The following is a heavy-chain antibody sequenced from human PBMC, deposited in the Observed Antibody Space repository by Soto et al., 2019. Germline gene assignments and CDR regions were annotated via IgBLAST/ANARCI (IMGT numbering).Heavy chain of an antibody. CDR1: GFTFSNYG. D-gene: IGHD5-18*01. CDR2: ISHDGSNT. Sequence: QVQLVQSGGNVVQPGRSPRLSCAASGFTFSNYGMHWVRQAPGKGLEWLAFISHDGSNTYYADSVKGRFTISRDNSKNTLYLQMNSLRAEDTAVFYCAKEPKIQLWLRYFDYWGQGTLVTVSS. CDR3: AKEPKIQLWLRYFDY. J-gene: IGHJ4*02. V-gene: IGHV3-30*18.